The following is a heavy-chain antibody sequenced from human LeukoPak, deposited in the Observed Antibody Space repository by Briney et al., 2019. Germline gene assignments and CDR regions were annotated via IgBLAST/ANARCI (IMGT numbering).Heavy chain of an antibody. V-gene: IGHV3-21*01. CDR3: ARDPPGAHFDY. CDR2: ISSDSSNI. CDR1: GFTFSSYS. J-gene: IGHJ4*02. D-gene: IGHD7-27*01. Sequence: GGSLRLSCAASGFTFSSYSMNWVRQAPGKGLEWVSYISSDSSNIFYADSFKGRFTISRDNAQNSLYLQMNSLRVEDTAVYYCARDPPGAHFDYWGQGTLVTVSS.